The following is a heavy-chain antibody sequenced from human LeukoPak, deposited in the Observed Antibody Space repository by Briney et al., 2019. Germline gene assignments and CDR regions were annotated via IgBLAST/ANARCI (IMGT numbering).Heavy chain of an antibody. J-gene: IGHJ5*02. CDR1: GGSISSYY. V-gene: IGHV4-59*12. CDR2: IYYSGST. D-gene: IGHD6-6*01. CDR3: ARGRRGWYSSSGWFDP. Sequence: SETLSLTCTVSGGSISSYYWSWIRQPPGKGLEWIGYIYYSGSTNYNPSLKSRVTISVDTSKNQFSLKLSSVTAADTAVYYCARGRRGWYSSSGWFDPWGQGTLVTVSS.